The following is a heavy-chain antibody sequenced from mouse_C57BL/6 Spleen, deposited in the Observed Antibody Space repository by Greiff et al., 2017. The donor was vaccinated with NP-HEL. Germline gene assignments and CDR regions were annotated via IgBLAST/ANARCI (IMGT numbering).Heavy chain of an antibody. V-gene: IGHV5-17*01. CDR3: AREYYSNSYYAMDY. J-gene: IGHJ4*01. D-gene: IGHD2-5*01. Sequence: EVNVVESGGGLVKPGGSLKLSCAASGFTFSDYGMHWVRQAPEKGLEWVAYISSGSSTIYYADTVKGRFTISRDNAKNTLFLQMTSLRSEDTAMYYCAREYYSNSYYAMDYWGQGASVTVSS. CDR2: ISSGSSTI. CDR1: GFTFSDYG.